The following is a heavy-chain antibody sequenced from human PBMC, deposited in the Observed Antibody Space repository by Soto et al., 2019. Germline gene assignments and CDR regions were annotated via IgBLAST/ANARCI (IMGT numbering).Heavy chain of an antibody. J-gene: IGHJ5*02. CDR2: IIPIFGTA. CDR3: ARDPGGTLAYSGSYYGGWFDP. CDR1: GGTFSSYA. V-gene: IGHV1-69*01. D-gene: IGHD1-26*01. Sequence: QVQLVQSGAEVKKPGSSVKVSCKASGGTFSSYAISWVRQAPGQGLEWMGGIIPIFGTANYVQKFQGRVTITADESTSTAYMELSSLRSEDTAVYYCARDPGGTLAYSGSYYGGWFDPWGQGTLVTVSS.